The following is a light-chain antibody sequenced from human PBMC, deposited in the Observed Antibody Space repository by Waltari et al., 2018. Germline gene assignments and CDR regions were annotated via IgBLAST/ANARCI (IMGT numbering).Light chain of an antibody. Sequence: QSALTQPPSASGSPGQSVTISCTGTSSDVGGYNYVSWYQQHPGKAPQLMIYEVTKRPSGFPDRFSGSKSGNTASLTVSGLQAEDEADYYCSSYAGSSNWVFGGGTKLTVL. CDR1: SSDVGGYNY. J-gene: IGLJ3*02. V-gene: IGLV2-8*01. CDR3: SSYAGSSNWV. CDR2: EVT.